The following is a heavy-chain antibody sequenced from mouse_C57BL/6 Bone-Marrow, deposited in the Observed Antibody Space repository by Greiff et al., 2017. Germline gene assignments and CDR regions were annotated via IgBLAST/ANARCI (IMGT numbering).Heavy chain of an antibody. CDR2: INPSTGGT. Sequence: EVQLQQSGPELVKPGASVKISCKASGYSFTGYYMNWVKQSPEKSLEWIGEINPSTGGTTYNQKFKAKATLTVDKSSSTAYMQLKSLTSEDSAVYYCAIHSSGYDYWGQGTTLTVSS. D-gene: IGHD3-2*02. J-gene: IGHJ2*01. CDR1: GYSFTGYY. V-gene: IGHV1-42*01. CDR3: AIHSSGYDY.